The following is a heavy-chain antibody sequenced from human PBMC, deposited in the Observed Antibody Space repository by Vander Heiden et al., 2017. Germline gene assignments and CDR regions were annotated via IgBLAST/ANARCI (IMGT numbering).Heavy chain of an antibody. Sequence: VKSRITINPDTSKNQFSLQLNSVTPEDTAVYYCARDSGDGSGSYSHYFDYWGQGTLVTVSS. D-gene: IGHD3-10*01. CDR3: ARDSGDGSGSYSHYFDY. J-gene: IGHJ4*02. V-gene: IGHV6-1*01.